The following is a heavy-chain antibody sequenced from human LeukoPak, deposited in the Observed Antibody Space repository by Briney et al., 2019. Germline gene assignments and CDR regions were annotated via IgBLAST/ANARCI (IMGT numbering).Heavy chain of an antibody. V-gene: IGHV3-23*01. CDR1: GFTFSSYA. D-gene: IGHD3-22*01. CDR2: ISGSGGST. J-gene: IGHJ3*02. CDR3: AKVGRSMIVVVDAFDI. Sequence: QPGGSLRLSCAASGFTFSSYAMSWVRQAPGKGLEWVSAISGSGGSTYYADSVKGRFTTSRDNSKNTLYLQMNSLRAEDTAVYYCAKVGRSMIVVVDAFDIWGQGTMVTVSS.